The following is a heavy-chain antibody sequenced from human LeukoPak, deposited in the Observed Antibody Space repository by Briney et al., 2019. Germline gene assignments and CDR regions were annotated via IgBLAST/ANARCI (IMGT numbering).Heavy chain of an antibody. CDR3: AGRHCSDGSCYFAGADPFDY. V-gene: IGHV3-66*01. CDR2: IYSDGKV. J-gene: IGHJ4*02. D-gene: IGHD2-15*01. Sequence: GGSLRLSCTASAFAFSNHAMSWVRQAPGKGLEWVSVIYSDGKVYYIDSVKGRFTISRDTSKNTVYLQMNSLRVEDTAVYFCAGRHCSDGSCYFAGADPFDYWGQGTLVTVSS. CDR1: AFAFSNHA.